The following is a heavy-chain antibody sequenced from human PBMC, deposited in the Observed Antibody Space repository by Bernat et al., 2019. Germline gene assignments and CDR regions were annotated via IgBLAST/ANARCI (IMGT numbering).Heavy chain of an antibody. CDR2: IWYDGSNK. CDR3: ASAPMTTVTTSSLDYMDV. V-gene: IGHV3-33*03. J-gene: IGHJ6*03. CDR1: GFTFSSYG. Sequence: QVQLVESGGGVVQPGRSLRLSCAASGFTFSSYGMHWVRQAPGKGLEWVAVIWYDGSNKYYADSVKGRFTISRDNAKNSLYLQMNSLRAEDTAVYYCASAPMTTVTTSSLDYMDVWGKGTTVTVSS. D-gene: IGHD4-11*01.